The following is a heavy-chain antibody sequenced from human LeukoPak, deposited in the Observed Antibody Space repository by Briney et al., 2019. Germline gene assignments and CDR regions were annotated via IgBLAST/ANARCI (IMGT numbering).Heavy chain of an antibody. V-gene: IGHV3-74*01. CDR2: INSDGSST. Sequence: GGSLRLSCAASGLTFSTYWMHWVRQAPGKGLVWVSRINSDGSSTNYADPVKGRFTISRDNARNSLYLQMNSLRAEDTAVYYCARDSGNYDFWSGYSYYYGMDVWGQGTTATVSS. CDR1: GLTFSTYW. D-gene: IGHD3-3*01. J-gene: IGHJ6*02. CDR3: ARDSGNYDFWSGYSYYYGMDV.